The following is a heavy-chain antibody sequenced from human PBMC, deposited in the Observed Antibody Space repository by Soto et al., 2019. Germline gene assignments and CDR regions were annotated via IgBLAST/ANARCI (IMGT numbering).Heavy chain of an antibody. CDR1: GFTFSSYS. V-gene: IGHV3-21*01. D-gene: IGHD6-13*01. CDR3: ARVRAGYSSSWYEYAFDI. Sequence: EVQLVESGGGLVKPGGSLRLSCAASGFTFSSYSMNWVRQAPGKGLEWVSSISSSSSYIYYADSVKGRFTISRDNAKNSLYLQMNSLRAEHTAVYYCARVRAGYSSSWYEYAFDIWGQGTMVTVSS. CDR2: ISSSSSYI. J-gene: IGHJ3*02.